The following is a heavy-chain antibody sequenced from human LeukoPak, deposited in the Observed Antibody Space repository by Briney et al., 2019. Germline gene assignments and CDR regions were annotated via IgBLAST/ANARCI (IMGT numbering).Heavy chain of an antibody. D-gene: IGHD6-6*01. CDR2: IYYSGNT. V-gene: IGHV4-59*12. Sequence: PSETLSLTCTVSGGSISTYHWSWIRQAPGRGLEWIGYIYYSGNTNYNPSLKSRVTISVDTSKNQFSLKLSSVTAADTAVYYCARRESEYSSSSDGWFDPWGQGTLVTVSS. CDR3: ARRESEYSSSSDGWFDP. J-gene: IGHJ5*02. CDR1: GGSISTYH.